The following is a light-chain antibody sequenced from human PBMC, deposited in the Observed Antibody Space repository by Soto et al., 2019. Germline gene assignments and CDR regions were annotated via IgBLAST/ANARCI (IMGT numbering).Light chain of an antibody. CDR2: SNN. Sequence: QSVLTQPPSASGTPGQRVTISCSGSSSNIGSNTVNWYQQLPGTAPKLLIYSNNQRPLGVPDRFSGSKSGTSASLAISWLQSEDEADYYCAAWDDSLNGSYVFGTGTKVTVL. J-gene: IGLJ1*01. CDR3: AAWDDSLNGSYV. CDR1: SSNIGSNT. V-gene: IGLV1-44*01.